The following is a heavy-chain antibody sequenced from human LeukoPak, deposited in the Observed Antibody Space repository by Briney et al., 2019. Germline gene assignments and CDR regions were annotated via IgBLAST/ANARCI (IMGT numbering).Heavy chain of an antibody. V-gene: IGHV1-18*04. Sequence: ASVKVSCKPSGYTFTSHYVSWVRQAPGQGLEWMGWISGYNGKTKYVQKFQGRITMTIDTSTTTAYMELRSLTSDDTAVYYCARVRDYYANSDYSDYWGQGTLVTVSS. D-gene: IGHD3-22*01. CDR3: ARVRDYYANSDYSDY. CDR2: ISGYNGKT. CDR1: GYTFTSHY. J-gene: IGHJ4*02.